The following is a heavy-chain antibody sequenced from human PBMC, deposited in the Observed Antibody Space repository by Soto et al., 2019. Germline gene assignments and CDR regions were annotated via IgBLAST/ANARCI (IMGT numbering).Heavy chain of an antibody. CDR2: FDPEDGET. D-gene: IGHD3-10*01. CDR3: ATYLWMVRGAHYYRMDV. V-gene: IGHV1-24*01. J-gene: IGHJ6*02. CDR1: AYTLTELC. Sequence: ASVKVSCKVSAYTLTELCMHWVRQAPGKGLEWMGGFDPEDGETIYAQKFQGRVTMTEDTSTDTAYMELSSLRSEDTAVYYCATYLWMVRGAHYYRMDVWGQATTVTAYS.